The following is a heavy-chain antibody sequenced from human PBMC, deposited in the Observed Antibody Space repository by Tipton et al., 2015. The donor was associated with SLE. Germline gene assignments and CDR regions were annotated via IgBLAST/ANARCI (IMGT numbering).Heavy chain of an antibody. CDR3: ARDIVVVPAAGPSFDY. J-gene: IGHJ4*02. Sequence: TLSLTCTVSGDSISSSSYYWGWIRQPPGKGLEWIGSIYYSGSTYYNPSLKSRVTISVDTSKNQFSLKLSSVTAADTAVYYCARDIVVVPAAGPSFDYWGQGTLVTVSS. CDR2: IYYSGST. D-gene: IGHD2-2*01. CDR1: GDSISSSSYY. V-gene: IGHV4-39*07.